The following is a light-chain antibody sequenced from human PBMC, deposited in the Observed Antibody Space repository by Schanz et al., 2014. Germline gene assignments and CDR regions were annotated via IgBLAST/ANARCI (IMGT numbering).Light chain of an antibody. CDR3: TSYAGSNNFGV. J-gene: IGLJ1*01. V-gene: IGLV2-23*03. CDR2: EGS. Sequence: QSVLTQPASVSGSPGQSITISCTGTSSDVGSYNLVSWYQQHPGKAPKVMIYEGSKRPSGVSNRFSGSKSGNTASLTISGLQAEDEADYYCTSYAGSNNFGVFGTGTKLTVL. CDR1: SSDVGSYNL.